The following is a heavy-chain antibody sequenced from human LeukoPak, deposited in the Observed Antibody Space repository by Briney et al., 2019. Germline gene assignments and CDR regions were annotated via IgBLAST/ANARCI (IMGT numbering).Heavy chain of an antibody. Sequence: GGSLRLSCAASGFTFSSYSMNWVRQAPGKGLEWVSSISSSSSYIYYADSVKGRFTISRDNSKNTLYLQMNSLRAEDTAVYYCARDRGDGYDYGSDWFDPWGQGTLVTVSS. J-gene: IGHJ5*02. CDR3: ARDRGDGYDYGSDWFDP. CDR2: ISSSSSYI. D-gene: IGHD5-12*01. V-gene: IGHV3-21*01. CDR1: GFTFSSYS.